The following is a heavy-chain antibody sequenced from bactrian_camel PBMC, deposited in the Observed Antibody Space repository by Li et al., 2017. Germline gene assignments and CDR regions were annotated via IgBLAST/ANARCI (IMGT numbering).Heavy chain of an antibody. J-gene: IGHJ4*01. CDR2: LYTGGGSP. D-gene: IGHD3*01. Sequence: VQLVESGGDSVQAGGSLRPACLTSGITTTRYCMAWLRQGTGKRRKGVAVLYTGGGSPYCADSVKGRFTISQDNAKNTVYLQMNSLKPEDTAMYYCAGRTDGNCGVWYLTTTSAFQYWGQGTQVTVS. V-gene: IGHV3S40*01. CDR3: AGRTDGNCGVWYLTTTSAFQY. CDR1: GITTTRYC.